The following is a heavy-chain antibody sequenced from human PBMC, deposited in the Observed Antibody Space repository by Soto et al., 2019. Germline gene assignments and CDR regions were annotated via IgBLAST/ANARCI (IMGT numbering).Heavy chain of an antibody. J-gene: IGHJ5*02. D-gene: IGHD6-13*01. CDR1: GGSISSGDYY. V-gene: IGHV4-30-4*01. CDR3: AREGSRGNWFDP. Sequence: KPSKTLSLTCTVSGGSISSGDYYWSWIRQPPGKGLGWIGYIYYSGSTYYNPSLKSRVTISVDTSKNQFSLKLSSVTAADTAVYYCAREGSRGNWFDPWGQGTLVTVSS. CDR2: IYYSGST.